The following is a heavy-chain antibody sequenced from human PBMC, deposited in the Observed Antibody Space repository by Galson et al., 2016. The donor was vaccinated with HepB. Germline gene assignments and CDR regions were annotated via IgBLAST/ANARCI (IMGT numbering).Heavy chain of an antibody. CDR1: GFTFSSYT. J-gene: IGHJ4*02. CDR3: ARDFSRYGSGNSYFDY. D-gene: IGHD3-10*01. V-gene: IGHV3-30-3*01. CDR2: ISYDGSKK. Sequence: SLRLSCAASGFTFSSYTIYWVRQVPGKGLEWVAVISYDGSKKYYADPVKGRFTISRDNSKNTLYLQMNSLRSEDTAVYYCARDFSRYGSGNSYFDYWGQGTLVTVSS.